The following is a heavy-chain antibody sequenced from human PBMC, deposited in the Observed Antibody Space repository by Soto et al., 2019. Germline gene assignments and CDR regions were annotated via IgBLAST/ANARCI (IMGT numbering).Heavy chain of an antibody. CDR3: ARGLNYGMDV. V-gene: IGHV3-74*01. CDR1: GFTFNSNW. J-gene: IGHJ6*02. Sequence: EVQLVESGGGLVQPGGSLRLSCAASGFTFNSNWMHWVRQAPGKGLVWVSRINDRGSSTTYADSVKGRFTISRDNAKNTLYLQMNSLRAEYTAVYYCARGLNYGMDVWGQGTTVTVSS. CDR2: INDRGSST.